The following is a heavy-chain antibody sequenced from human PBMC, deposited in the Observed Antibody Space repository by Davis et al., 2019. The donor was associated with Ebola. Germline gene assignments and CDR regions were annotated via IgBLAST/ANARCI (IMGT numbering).Heavy chain of an antibody. J-gene: IGHJ5*02. CDR2: IYPGDSDT. V-gene: IGHV5-51*01. Sequence: GESLKISCKGSGYIFANYWIAWLRRMPGKGLEWMGIIYPGDSDTRYSPSFQGRVTISADTSINTAYLQWSSLKASDTAMYYCARHGTVGSANWFDPWGPGTQVTVSS. CDR1: GYIFANYW. CDR3: ARHGTVGSANWFDP. D-gene: IGHD4-11*01.